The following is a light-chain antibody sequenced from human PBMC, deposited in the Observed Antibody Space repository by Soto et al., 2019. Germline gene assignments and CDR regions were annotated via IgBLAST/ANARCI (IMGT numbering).Light chain of an antibody. Sequence: DIQMTQSPSTLSASVGDRVTITCRASQSFNNWLAWYQQKPGKAPKLLIYKAYTLQSGVPSRFSGSGSGTEFTLTISSLQPDDFATYYCQQYNTWTFGQGTKVEIK. V-gene: IGKV1-5*03. CDR1: QSFNNW. J-gene: IGKJ1*01. CDR2: KAY. CDR3: QQYNTWT.